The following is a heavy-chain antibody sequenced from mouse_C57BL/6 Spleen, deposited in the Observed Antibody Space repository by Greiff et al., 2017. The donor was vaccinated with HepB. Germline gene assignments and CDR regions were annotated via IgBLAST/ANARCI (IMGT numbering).Heavy chain of an antibody. V-gene: IGHV1-26*01. J-gene: IGHJ3*01. D-gene: IGHD3-2*02. CDR2: INPNNGGT. CDR1: GYTFTDYY. Sequence: VQLQQSGPELVKPGASVKISCKASGYTFTDYYMNWVKQSHGKSLEWIGDINPNNGGTSYNQKFKGKATLTVDKSSSTAYMERRSLTSEDSAVYYCARSDSSGYVAWFAYWGQGTLVTVSA. CDR3: ARSDSSGYVAWFAY.